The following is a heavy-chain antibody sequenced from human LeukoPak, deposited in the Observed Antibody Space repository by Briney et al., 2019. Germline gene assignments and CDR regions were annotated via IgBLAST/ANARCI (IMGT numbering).Heavy chain of an antibody. V-gene: IGHV3-15*01. CDR3: TTDQGPSGYRVCTNYFDY. Sequence: PGGSLRLSCAASGFTFSNAWMSWVRQPPGKGLEWVGRIKSKTDGGTTDYAAPVKGRFTISRDDSKTTLYLQMNSLKTEDTAVYYCTTDQGPSGYRVCTNYFDYWGQGTLVTVSS. J-gene: IGHJ4*02. CDR1: GFTFSNAW. CDR2: IKSKTDGGTT. D-gene: IGHD3-22*01.